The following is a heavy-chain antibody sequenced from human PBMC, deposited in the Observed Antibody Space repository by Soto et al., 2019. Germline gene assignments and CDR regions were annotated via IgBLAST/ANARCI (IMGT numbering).Heavy chain of an antibody. CDR1: GFSFSSYG. J-gene: IGHJ4*02. CDR3: AREPNGYFDY. CDR2: IWYDGSNK. D-gene: IGHD2-8*01. V-gene: IGHV3-33*01. Sequence: QVQLVESGGGVVQPGRSLRLSCAASGFSFSSYGMHWVRQAPGKGLEWVAVIWYDGSNKYYADSVKGRFTISRDNSKNTLYLQMNRLRAEDTAVYYCAREPNGYFDYWGQGTLVTVSS.